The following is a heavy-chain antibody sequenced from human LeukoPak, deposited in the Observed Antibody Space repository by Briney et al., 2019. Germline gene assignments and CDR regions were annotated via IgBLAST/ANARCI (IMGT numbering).Heavy chain of an antibody. Sequence: GGSLRLSCAASGFTFSSYWMSWVRQAPGKGLEWVANIKQDGSEKYYVDSVKGRFTISRDNAKNSLYLQMNSLRAEDTAVYYCAGRLVPAADDAFDIWGQGTMVTVSS. CDR3: AGRLVPAADDAFDI. CDR1: GFTFSSYW. V-gene: IGHV3-7*01. D-gene: IGHD2-2*01. CDR2: IKQDGSEK. J-gene: IGHJ3*02.